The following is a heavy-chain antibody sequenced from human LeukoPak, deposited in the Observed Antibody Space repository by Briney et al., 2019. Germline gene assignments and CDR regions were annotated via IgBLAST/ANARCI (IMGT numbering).Heavy chain of an antibody. CDR2: INNSGTRT. CDR1: GFTFSNHG. Sequence: GGSLRLSCAASGFTFSNHGMNWVRQAPGKGLEWVSSINNSGTRTFYEDSVRGRFTISRDDSKNTIYLQMNSLRAEDTAVYYCARDDFWSGYYYMDVWGKGTTVTVSS. V-gene: IGHV3-23*05. J-gene: IGHJ6*03. D-gene: IGHD3-3*01. CDR3: ARDDFWSGYYYMDV.